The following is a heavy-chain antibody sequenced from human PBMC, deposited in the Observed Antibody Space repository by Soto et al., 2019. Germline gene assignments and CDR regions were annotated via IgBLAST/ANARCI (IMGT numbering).Heavy chain of an antibody. V-gene: IGHV3-53*01. CDR3: ARGRVFDYYYCSGLPRHDAFDV. Sequence: PGGSLRLSCAASGLTVTSNYMSWVRQAPGKGLEWVSVIYSGGSTHYADSVKGRFTISRDNSKNTLYLHMNSLRAEDTAVYYCARGRVFDYYYCSGLPRHDAFDVWGQGXMVTVSS. CDR2: IYSGGST. J-gene: IGHJ3*01. CDR1: GLTVTSNY. D-gene: IGHD3-22*01.